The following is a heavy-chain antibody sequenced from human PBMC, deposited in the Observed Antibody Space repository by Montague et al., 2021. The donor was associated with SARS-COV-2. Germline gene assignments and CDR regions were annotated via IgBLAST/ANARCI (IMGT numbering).Heavy chain of an antibody. CDR3: ARGGVVPGSYYYYGMDV. J-gene: IGHJ6*02. CDR2: NYSRSP. V-gene: IGHV4-59*01. CDR1: GGSISSYY. Sequence: SETLSLTCTVSGGSISSYYWSWIRQPPGKGLEWIGYNYSRSPNYNPPLKSRVTISVDTSKNQFSLKLSSVTAADTAVYYCARGGVVPGSYYYYGMDVWGQGTTVTVSS. D-gene: IGHD3-10*01.